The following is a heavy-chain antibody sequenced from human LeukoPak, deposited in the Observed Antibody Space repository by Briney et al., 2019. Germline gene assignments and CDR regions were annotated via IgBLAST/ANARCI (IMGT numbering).Heavy chain of an antibody. V-gene: IGHV4-4*09. CDR1: GGSISSYY. D-gene: IGHD5-18*01. CDR3: ARVDTAMFNFDY. Sequence: PSETLSLTCTVSGGSISSYYWSWIRQPPGKGLEWIGYIYISGSTNYNPSLKSRVTISVDTSKNQFSLKLSSVTAADTAVYYCARVDTAMFNFDYWGQGTLVTVSS. CDR2: IYISGST. J-gene: IGHJ4*02.